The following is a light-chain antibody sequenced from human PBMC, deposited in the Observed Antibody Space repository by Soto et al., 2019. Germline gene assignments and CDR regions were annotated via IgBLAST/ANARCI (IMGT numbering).Light chain of an antibody. Sequence: QSVLTQPASVSGSPGQSVTISCTGASSDVGGNDYVSWYQQHPGKAPKLILYEVNNRPSGVSNHLSGSKSGNTASLIISGLQADDEADYYCSSYSTTSTLVFGSGTKVTVL. CDR2: EVN. CDR1: SSDVGGNDY. J-gene: IGLJ1*01. V-gene: IGLV2-14*01. CDR3: SSYSTTSTLV.